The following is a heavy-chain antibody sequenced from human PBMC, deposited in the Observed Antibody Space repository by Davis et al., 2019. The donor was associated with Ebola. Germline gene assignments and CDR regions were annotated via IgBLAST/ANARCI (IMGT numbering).Heavy chain of an antibody. CDR3: ARGGFWGNWFDP. D-gene: IGHD3-16*01. V-gene: IGHV4-59*01. CDR2: IYYSGST. J-gene: IGHJ5*02. Sequence: SETLSLTCTASGGSISSYYWSWIRQPPGKGLEWIGYIYYSGSTNYNPSLKSRVTISLDTSKNQFSLKLSSVTAADTAVYYCARGGFWGNWFDPWGQGTLVTVSS. CDR1: GGSISSYY.